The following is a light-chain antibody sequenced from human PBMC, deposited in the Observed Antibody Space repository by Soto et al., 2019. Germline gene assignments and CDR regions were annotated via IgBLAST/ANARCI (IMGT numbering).Light chain of an antibody. CDR1: QTILYTSNNKNY. CDR2: WAS. Sequence: DIVMTQSPDSLAVSLGERATFNCKSSQTILYTSNNKNYLAWYQQKPGQSPKLLIYWASTPESGVPDRFSGSGSGTDFTLTISRLQAEDVSVYYCQQYYSTPLTFGGGTEVEIK. CDR3: QQYYSTPLT. V-gene: IGKV4-1*01. J-gene: IGKJ4*01.